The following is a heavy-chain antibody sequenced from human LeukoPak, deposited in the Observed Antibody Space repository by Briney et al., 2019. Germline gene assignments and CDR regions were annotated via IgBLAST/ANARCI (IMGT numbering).Heavy chain of an antibody. V-gene: IGHV1-46*03. CDR2: INPSGGST. CDR1: GYTFTSYY. D-gene: IGHD1-26*01. J-gene: IGHJ3*02. Sequence: ASVKVSCKASGYTFTSYYMHWVRQAPGQGLEWMGIINPSGGSTSYAQKFQGRVTMTRDTSTSTVYMELSSLRSEDTAVYYCASVVSGSYPADAFDIWGEGTMVTISS. CDR3: ASVVSGSYPADAFDI.